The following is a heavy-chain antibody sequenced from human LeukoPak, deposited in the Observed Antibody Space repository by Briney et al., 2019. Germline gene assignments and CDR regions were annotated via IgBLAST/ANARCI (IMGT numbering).Heavy chain of an antibody. V-gene: IGHV3-23*01. J-gene: IGHJ4*02. Sequence: GGSLRLSCAASGFTFSSYAMSWVRQAPGKGLEWVSAISGSGGSTYYADSVKGRFTISRDNSKNTLYLQMNSLRAKDTAVYYCAKRAGSVRFLEWSGFDYWGQGTLVTVSS. CDR1: GFTFSSYA. D-gene: IGHD3-3*01. CDR3: AKRAGSVRFLEWSGFDY. CDR2: ISGSGGST.